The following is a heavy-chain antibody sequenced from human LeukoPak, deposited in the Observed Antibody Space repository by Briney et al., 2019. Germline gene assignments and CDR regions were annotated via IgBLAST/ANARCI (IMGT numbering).Heavy chain of an antibody. CDR2: MNPNSGNT. V-gene: IGHV1-8*01. CDR1: GHTFTSYD. D-gene: IGHD3-10*01. J-gene: IGHJ6*02. Sequence: ASVKVSCKASGHTFTSYDINWVRQATGQGLEWMGWMNPNSGNTGYAQKFQGRVTMTRNTSISTAYMELSSLRSEDTAVYYCARMYYYGSGSYVGSYYYYYGMDVWGQGTTVTVSS. CDR3: ARMYYYGSGSYVGSYYYYYGMDV.